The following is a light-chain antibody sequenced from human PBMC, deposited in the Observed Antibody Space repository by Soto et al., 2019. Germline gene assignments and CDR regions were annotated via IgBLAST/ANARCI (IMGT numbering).Light chain of an antibody. CDR2: GAS. J-gene: IGKJ5*01. Sequence: IVMTQSPATLSVSPGERATLSCRASQSVGTKLAWYQQTRGQAPRLLIYGASNRATGVPDRFSGSGSGTDFTLTISRLEPEDFAVYYCQQYGSSSTFGQGTRLEIK. CDR3: QQYGSSST. CDR1: QSVGTK. V-gene: IGKV3-20*01.